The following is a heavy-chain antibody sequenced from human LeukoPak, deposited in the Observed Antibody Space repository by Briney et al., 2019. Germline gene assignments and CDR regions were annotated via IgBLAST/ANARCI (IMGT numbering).Heavy chain of an antibody. V-gene: IGHV3-53*01. CDR1: GFTVSGNY. Sequence: GGSLRLSCAASGFTVSGNYMNWVRQAPGKGLEWVSVIYSGGSTYYADSVKGRFTISRDNSKNTLYLQMNSLRAEDTAVYYCAKDPSITMVRGFDYWGQGTLVTVSS. J-gene: IGHJ4*02. D-gene: IGHD3-10*01. CDR3: AKDPSITMVRGFDY. CDR2: IYSGGST.